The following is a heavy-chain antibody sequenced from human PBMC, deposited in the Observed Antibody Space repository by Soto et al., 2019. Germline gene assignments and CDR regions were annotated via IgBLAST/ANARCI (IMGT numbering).Heavy chain of an antibody. V-gene: IGHV3-21*01. CDR3: ARGISYYDFWSGNSPLGMDV. Sequence: EVQLVESGGGLVKPGGSLRLSCAASGFTFSSYSMNWVRQAPGKGLEWVSSISSSSSYIYYADSVKGRFTISRDNAKNSLYLQMNSLRAEDTAVYYCARGISYYDFWSGNSPLGMDVWGQGTTVTVSS. CDR2: ISSSSSYI. CDR1: GFTFSSYS. D-gene: IGHD3-3*01. J-gene: IGHJ6*02.